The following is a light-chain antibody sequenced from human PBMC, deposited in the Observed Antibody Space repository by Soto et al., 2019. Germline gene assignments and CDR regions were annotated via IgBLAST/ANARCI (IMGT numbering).Light chain of an antibody. V-gene: IGKV1-39*01. Sequence: DLQMTQSPSSLSASVGDRVTITCRASQTISVNLNWYQQKPGKAPNLLIYAASSLQSGVPSRFSGSGSGTDFTLTINSLQPEDFATYYCQRRYSDPVTFGPGTKVDIK. J-gene: IGKJ3*01. CDR2: AAS. CDR1: QTISVN. CDR3: QRRYSDPVT.